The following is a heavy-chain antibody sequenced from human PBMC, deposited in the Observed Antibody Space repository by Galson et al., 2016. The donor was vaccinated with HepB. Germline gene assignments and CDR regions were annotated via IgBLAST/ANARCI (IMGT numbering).Heavy chain of an antibody. V-gene: IGHV1-2*02. J-gene: IGHJ3*02. CDR2: INPDSGVT. CDR1: GYTFTGSY. D-gene: IGHD1-26*01. CDR3: ARDRYSGSYYVGAFDI. Sequence: SVKVSCKASGYTFTGSYMHWVRPAPGQGLEWMGWINPDSGVTSYAQKFQGRVTMTRDTSISTVYMELSRLKSDDTAIYYCARDRYSGSYYVGAFDIWGQGTMVTVS.